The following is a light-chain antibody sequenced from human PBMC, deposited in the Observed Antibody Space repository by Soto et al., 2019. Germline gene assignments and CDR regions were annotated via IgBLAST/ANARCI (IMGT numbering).Light chain of an antibody. CDR3: QQYGGSPRT. Sequence: EIVLTQSPGTLSLSPGERAALSCRASQSISDKYLAWYHQKPGQAPRPLIYGASNRATGIPDRFSGSGSGTDFTLTISRLEPEDFAVYYCQQYGGSPRTFGQGTKVDIK. CDR1: QSISDKY. V-gene: IGKV3-20*01. CDR2: GAS. J-gene: IGKJ1*01.